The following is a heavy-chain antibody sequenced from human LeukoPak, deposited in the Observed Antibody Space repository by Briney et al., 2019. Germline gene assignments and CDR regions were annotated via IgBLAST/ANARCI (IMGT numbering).Heavy chain of an antibody. CDR2: IYYSGSP. CDR1: GGSISSTTYF. J-gene: IGHJ4*02. CDR3: ARRWSWYVDY. Sequence: PSETLSLTCTVSGGSISSTTYFWGWIRQPPEKGLEWIGSIYYSGSPYYNPSLKSRVTISVDTSKNQLSLRLSSVTAADTAVYYCARRWSWYVDYWGQGTLVTVSS. V-gene: IGHV4-39*01. D-gene: IGHD6-13*01.